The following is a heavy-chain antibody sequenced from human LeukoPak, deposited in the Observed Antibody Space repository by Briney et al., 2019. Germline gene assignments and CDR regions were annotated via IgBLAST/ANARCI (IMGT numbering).Heavy chain of an antibody. CDR1: GGSITRSTYY. Sequence: SETLSLTCTVSGGSITRSTYYWGWIRQPPGKGLEWIGNIYYSGSTYYNPSLKSRVTISVDTSKNQFSLKLSSVTAADTAVYYCASPLLPDWYFDLWGRGTLVTVSS. D-gene: IGHD3-22*01. CDR2: IYYSGST. CDR3: ASPLLPDWYFDL. V-gene: IGHV4-39*07. J-gene: IGHJ2*01.